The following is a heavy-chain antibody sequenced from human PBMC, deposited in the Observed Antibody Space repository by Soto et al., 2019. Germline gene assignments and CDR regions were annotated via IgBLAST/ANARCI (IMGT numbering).Heavy chain of an antibody. V-gene: IGHV4-4*02. J-gene: IGHJ3*02. CDR2: IYHSGST. CDR3: ARGVHLYVETPRDAFDI. D-gene: IGHD3-10*01. CDR1: SGSISSSNW. Sequence: QVQLQESGPGLVKPSGTLSLTCAVSSGSISSSNWWSWVRQPPGKGLEWIGEIYHSGSTNYNPSLESRVTIAVDKSKNQFTLKLSSVTAADTAVYYCARGVHLYVETPRDAFDIWGQGTMVTVSS.